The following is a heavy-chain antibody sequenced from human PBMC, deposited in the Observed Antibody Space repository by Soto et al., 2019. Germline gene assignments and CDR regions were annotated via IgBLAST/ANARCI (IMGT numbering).Heavy chain of an antibody. CDR1: GGTFSSYA. CDR2: IIPIFGTA. Sequence: RASVKVSCKASGGTFSSYAISWVRQAPGQGLEWMGGIIPIFGTANYAQKFQGRVTITADESTSTAYMELSSLRSEDTAVYYCARDIANWFDPWGQGTLVTVSS. J-gene: IGHJ5*02. D-gene: IGHD6-13*01. V-gene: IGHV1-69*13. CDR3: ARDIANWFDP.